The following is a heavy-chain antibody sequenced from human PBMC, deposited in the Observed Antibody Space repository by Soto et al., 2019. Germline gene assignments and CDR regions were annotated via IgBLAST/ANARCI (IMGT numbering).Heavy chain of an antibody. J-gene: IGHJ1*01. CDR2: ISAYNGNA. CDR3: ARVPRIAVAGTYIQH. D-gene: IGHD6-19*01. Sequence: ASVKVSCKASGYTFTSYGISWVRQAPGQGLEWMGWISAYNGNANYAQKLQGRVTMTTDTSTSTAYMELRSLRSDDTAVYYCARVPRIAVAGTYIQHWGQGTLVTVSS. CDR1: GYTFTSYG. V-gene: IGHV1-18*01.